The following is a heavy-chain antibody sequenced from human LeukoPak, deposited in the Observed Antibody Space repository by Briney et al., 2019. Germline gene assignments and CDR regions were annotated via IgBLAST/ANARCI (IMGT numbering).Heavy chain of an antibody. V-gene: IGHV3-30*03. CDR1: GFTFSSYG. Sequence: GGSLRLSCAASGFTFSSYGMHWVRQAPGKGLEWVAVISYDGSNKYYADSVKGRFTISRDNSKNTLYLQMNSLRAEDTAVYYCARDVELLGIAAAGVFDYWGQGTLVTVSS. J-gene: IGHJ4*02. CDR2: ISYDGSNK. D-gene: IGHD6-13*01. CDR3: ARDVELLGIAAAGVFDY.